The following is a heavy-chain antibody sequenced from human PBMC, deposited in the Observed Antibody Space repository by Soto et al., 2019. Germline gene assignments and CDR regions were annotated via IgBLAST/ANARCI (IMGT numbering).Heavy chain of an antibody. Sequence: EVQLVESGGGLVKPGGSLRLGCEVSGFTVGSAWMNWVRQAPGKGLVWVGRIKSKVDGVTTDYAEPVKGRFTMSRDDSKNTLNLQMESPKTEDTAVYYYNSAPQRAMTEEKARSWRQGILVTVPS. V-gene: IGHV3-15*07. D-gene: IGHD2-21*02. CDR1: GFTVGSAW. CDR3: NSAPQRAMTEEKARS. CDR2: IKSKVDGVTT. J-gene: IGHJ5*02.